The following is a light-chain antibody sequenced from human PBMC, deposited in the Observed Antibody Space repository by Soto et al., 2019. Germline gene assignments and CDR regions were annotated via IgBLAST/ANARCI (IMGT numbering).Light chain of an antibody. CDR3: QQLNSYPR. J-gene: IGKJ3*01. Sequence: DIQLTQSPSFLSASVGDRVTITCRASQGISSYLAWYQQKPGKAPKLLIYAASTLQSGVPSRFSGSGSGTEFPLTISSLQPEDVATYYCQQLNSYPRFGPGTKVDIK. CDR2: AAS. CDR1: QGISSY. V-gene: IGKV1-9*01.